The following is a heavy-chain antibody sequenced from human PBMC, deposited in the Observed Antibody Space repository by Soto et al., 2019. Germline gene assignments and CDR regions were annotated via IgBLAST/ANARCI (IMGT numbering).Heavy chain of an antibody. D-gene: IGHD2-2*01. CDR3: ARDWRYCSSSSCPLAEYFQH. CDR1: GFTFSTYW. J-gene: IGHJ1*01. Sequence: GGSLRLSCAASGFTFSTYWMSWVRQAPGKGLEWVANIKQDGSEKYYVDSVKGRFTISRDNAKNSVYLQMNSLRAEDTAVYFCARDWRYCSSSSCPLAEYFQHWGQGTLVTVSS. V-gene: IGHV3-7*03. CDR2: IKQDGSEK.